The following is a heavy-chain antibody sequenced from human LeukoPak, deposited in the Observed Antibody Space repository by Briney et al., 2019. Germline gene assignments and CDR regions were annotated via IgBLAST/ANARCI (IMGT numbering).Heavy chain of an antibody. D-gene: IGHD1-20*01. V-gene: IGHV1-2*02. CDR1: GYTFTDYY. CDR2: INPDSGDT. CDR3: ARDRYNWNDVLVY. Sequence: ASVKVSCKPSGYTFTDYYIHWVRQAPGPGLEWMGWINPDSGDTNYAQTFQGRVTLTRDTSISTAYMELSSLRSEDTAVYYCARDRYNWNDVLVYWGQGTLVTVSS. J-gene: IGHJ4*02.